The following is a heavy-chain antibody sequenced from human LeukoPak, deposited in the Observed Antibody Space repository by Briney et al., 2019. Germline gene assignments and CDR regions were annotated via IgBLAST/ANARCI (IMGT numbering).Heavy chain of an antibody. CDR1: GFTFSSYG. V-gene: IGHV3-30*19. Sequence: PGGSLRLSCAASGFTFSSYGIHWVRQAPGKGLEWVAVISYDGSNKYYADSVKGRFTISRDNSKNTLYLQMNSLRAEDTAVYYCASPLGYCSGGSCYGMPDAFDIWGQGTMVTVSS. CDR2: ISYDGSNK. D-gene: IGHD2-15*01. CDR3: ASPLGYCSGGSCYGMPDAFDI. J-gene: IGHJ3*02.